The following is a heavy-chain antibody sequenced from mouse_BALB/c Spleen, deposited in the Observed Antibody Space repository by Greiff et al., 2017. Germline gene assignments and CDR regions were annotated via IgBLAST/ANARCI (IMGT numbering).Heavy chain of an antibody. CDR2: ISSGSSTI. J-gene: IGHJ4*01. CDR3: ARSDDYVPFYAMDY. D-gene: IGHD2-4*01. CDR1: GFTFSSFG. Sequence: EVNLVESGGGLVQPGGSRKLSCAASGFTFSSFGMHWVRQAPEKGLEWVAYISSGSSTIYYADTVKGRFTISRDNPKNTLFLQMTSLRSEDTAMYYCARSDDYVPFYAMDYWGQGTSVTVSS. V-gene: IGHV5-17*02.